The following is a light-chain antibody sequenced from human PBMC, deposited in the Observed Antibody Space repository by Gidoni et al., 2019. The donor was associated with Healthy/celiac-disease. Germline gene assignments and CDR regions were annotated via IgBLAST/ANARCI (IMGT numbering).Light chain of an antibody. CDR3: QAWDSSTVV. CDR2: QDY. V-gene: IGLV3-1*01. Sequence: SYELTHPPSVSVSPGQTARITCSGDKLENKYACWYQQKPGQSPVLVIYQDYKRPSGIPERLSGSNSGNTATLTISGTQAMDEADYYCQAWDSSTVVFGGGTKLTVL. CDR1: KLENKY. J-gene: IGLJ2*01.